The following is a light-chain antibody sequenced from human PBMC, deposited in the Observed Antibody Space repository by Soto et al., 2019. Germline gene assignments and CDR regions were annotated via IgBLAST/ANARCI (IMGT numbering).Light chain of an antibody. V-gene: IGKV1-9*01. CDR1: QVISSY. J-gene: IGKJ5*01. CDR3: QQLNSFPIT. CDR2: AAS. Sequence: DTQLTQAPSFLSASAGERVTITCRASQVISSYLAWYQQKPGRAPKLLIYAASTLQSGVPSRFSGSGSGTEFTLTITSLQPEDFATYYCQQLNSFPITFGQGTRLEIK.